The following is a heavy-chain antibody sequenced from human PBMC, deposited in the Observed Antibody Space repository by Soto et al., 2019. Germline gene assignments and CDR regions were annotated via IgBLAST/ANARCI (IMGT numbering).Heavy chain of an antibody. CDR3: ARGPPIYSSSWGGFDY. V-gene: IGHV3-53*02. J-gene: IGHJ4*02. CDR2: IYSGGST. CDR1: GFTVSSNY. Sequence: EVQLVETGGGLIQPGGSLRLSCAASGFTVSSNYMSWVRQAPGKGLEWVSVIYSGGSTYYADSVKGRFTISRDNSKNTLYLQMNGLRAEDTAVYYCARGPPIYSSSWGGFDYWGQGPLVTVSS. D-gene: IGHD6-13*01.